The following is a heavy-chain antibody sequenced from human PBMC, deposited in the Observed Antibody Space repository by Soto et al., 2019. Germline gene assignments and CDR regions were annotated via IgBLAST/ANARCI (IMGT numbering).Heavy chain of an antibody. CDR3: ARIRRYSYAQDHGHYYGMDV. D-gene: IGHD5-18*01. Sequence: QVQLQESGPGLVKPSETLSLTCTVSGGSISSYYWSWIRQPPGKGLEWIGYIYYSGSTNYNPSLKSRVTISIDTSKNQFSLTLSYVTAADTAVYYGARIRRYSYAQDHGHYYGMDVWGQGTTVTVYS. CDR1: GGSISSYY. CDR2: IYYSGST. V-gene: IGHV4-59*01. J-gene: IGHJ6*02.